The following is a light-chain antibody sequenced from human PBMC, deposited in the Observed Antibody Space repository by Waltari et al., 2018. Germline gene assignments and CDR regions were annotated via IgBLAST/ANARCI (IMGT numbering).Light chain of an antibody. CDR3: QHYYDNPLT. V-gene: IGKV1-6*01. CDR1: QNIYSN. Sequence: IQMTQSPSALSASVGDRVTISCRASQNIYSNLAWYQQKPGKAPKLLIYAASSLQSGIPSRFSGSGSGTDFTLTISSLQPEDSAAYYCQHYYDNPLTFGGVTKVEIK. J-gene: IGKJ4*01. CDR2: AAS.